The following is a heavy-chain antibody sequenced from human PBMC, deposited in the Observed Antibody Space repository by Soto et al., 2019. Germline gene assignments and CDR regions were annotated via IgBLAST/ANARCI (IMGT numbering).Heavy chain of an antibody. J-gene: IGHJ4*02. CDR3: ARVPYSSSWSDY. V-gene: IGHV4-34*01. D-gene: IGHD6-13*01. CDR2: INHSGST. Sequence: PSETLSLTCAVYGGSFSGYYWSWIRQPPGKGLEWIGEINHSGSTNYNPSLKSRVTISVDTSKNQFSLKLSSVTAADTAVYYCARVPYSSSWSDYWGQGTLVTVS. CDR1: GGSFSGYY.